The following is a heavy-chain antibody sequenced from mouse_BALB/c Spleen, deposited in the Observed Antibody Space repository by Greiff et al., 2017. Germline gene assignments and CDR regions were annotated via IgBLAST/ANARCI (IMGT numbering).Heavy chain of an antibody. CDR3: ARVYDYDGY. V-gene: IGHV3-2*02. J-gene: IGHJ2*01. D-gene: IGHD2-4*01. CDR2: ISYSGST. Sequence: VQLKESGPGLVKPSQSLSLTCTVTGYSITSDYAWNWIRQFPGNKLEWMGYISYSGSTSYNPSLKSRISITRDTSKNQFFLQLNSVTTEDTATYYCARVYDYDGYWGQGTTLTVSS. CDR1: GYSITSDYA.